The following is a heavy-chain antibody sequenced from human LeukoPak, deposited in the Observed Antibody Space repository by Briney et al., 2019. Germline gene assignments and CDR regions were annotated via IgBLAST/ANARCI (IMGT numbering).Heavy chain of an antibody. Sequence: SVKVSCKVSGGTFSSFAISWVRQTPGQGLEWMGGIIPIFGTSHYAQKFQGRLTISADKSTNTVYMEVRRLGSEDTAVYYCARIAPTRATMVRDDYRYMDVWGKGTTVTVSS. D-gene: IGHD3-10*01. CDR2: IIPIFGTS. J-gene: IGHJ6*03. CDR1: GGTFSSFA. V-gene: IGHV1-69*06. CDR3: ARIAPTRATMVRDDYRYMDV.